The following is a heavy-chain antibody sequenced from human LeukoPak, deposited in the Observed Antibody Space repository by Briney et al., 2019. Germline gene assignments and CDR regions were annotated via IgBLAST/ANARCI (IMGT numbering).Heavy chain of an antibody. J-gene: IGHJ3*02. V-gene: IGHV3-13*01. CDR3: ARAHVGWGLAFDI. D-gene: IGHD3-16*01. CDR2: ISIGGDT. Sequence: GGSLRLSCAASGFTFSGYDMHWVRQGPGKGLEWVAAISIGGDTYYPGSVKGRFTISRENAKNSFYLQMNSLRAGDTSIYYCARAHVGWGLAFDIWGQGTAVIVSS. CDR1: GFTFSGYD.